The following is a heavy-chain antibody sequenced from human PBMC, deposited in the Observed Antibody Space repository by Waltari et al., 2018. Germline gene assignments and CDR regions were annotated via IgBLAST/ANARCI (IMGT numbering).Heavy chain of an antibody. V-gene: IGHV6-1*01. CDR1: GDSVSNNGVA. CDR3: TRAAGRRFDY. CDR2: TYYMSKWYN. J-gene: IGHJ4*02. Sequence: QVQLQQSGPGLVKPSQPLPLTCAISGDSVSNNGVAWNWVRQSPSRGLEWLGRTYYMSKWYNDYAVSVKSRITINPETSKNQVSLQLNSVTPDDTAVYYCTRAAGRRFDYWGQGTAVTVSS.